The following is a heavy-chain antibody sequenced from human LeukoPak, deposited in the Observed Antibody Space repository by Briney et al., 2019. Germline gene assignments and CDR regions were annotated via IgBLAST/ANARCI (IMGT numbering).Heavy chain of an antibody. J-gene: IGHJ5*02. CDR3: ARDLNCSGGSCYSAGWYNWFDP. CDR1: GGSINSYY. D-gene: IGHD2-15*01. CDR2: IYYSGST. V-gene: IGHV4-59*01. Sequence: SETLSLTCTVSGGSINSYYWSWIRQPPGKGLEWIGYIYYSGSTNYNPSLKSRVTISVDTSKNQFSLKLSSVTAADTAVYYCARDLNCSGGSCYSAGWYNWFDPWGQGTRFTVPS.